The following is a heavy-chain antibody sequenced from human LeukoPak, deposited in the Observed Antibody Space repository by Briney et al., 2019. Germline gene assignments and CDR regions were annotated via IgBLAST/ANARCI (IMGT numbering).Heavy chain of an antibody. Sequence: ASVKVSCKASGYTFTSYDINWVRQATGQGLEWMGWMNPNSGNTGYAQKFQGRVTTTGNTSISTAYMELSSLKSEDTAVYYCTKRSAVGSGGKDAFDIWGQGTMVSVSS. V-gene: IGHV1-8*01. J-gene: IGHJ3*02. CDR2: MNPNSGNT. CDR1: GYTFTSYD. CDR3: TKRSAVGSGGKDAFDI. D-gene: IGHD3-10*01.